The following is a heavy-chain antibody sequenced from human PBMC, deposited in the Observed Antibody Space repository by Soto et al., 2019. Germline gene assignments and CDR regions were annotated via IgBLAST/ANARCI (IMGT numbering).Heavy chain of an antibody. CDR3: ARDNRGWGILLGAIDI. CDR2: IGYNGGNK. D-gene: IGHD3-16*01. Sequence: GGSLRLSCAASGFTFSSYGMHWVRQAPGKGLEWVAVIGYNGGNKYYGDSVKGRFTISRDNSMNTLDLQMNSLRAEDTAVYYCARDNRGWGILLGAIDIWGKGTMVTVS. J-gene: IGHJ3*02. V-gene: IGHV3-33*01. CDR1: GFTFSSYG.